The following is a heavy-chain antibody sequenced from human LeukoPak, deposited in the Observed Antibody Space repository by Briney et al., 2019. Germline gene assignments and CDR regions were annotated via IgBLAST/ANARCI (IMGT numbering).Heavy chain of an antibody. CDR2: ISGDGGST. Sequence: GGSLRLSCAASGFTFDDYAMHWVRQAPGKGLECVSLISGDGGSTYYADSVKGRFTISRDSSKNSLYLQMNSLRTDDIALYYCTKDHSGYAGDYFDYWGQGTLVTVSS. D-gene: IGHD5-12*01. V-gene: IGHV3-43*02. CDR3: TKDHSGYAGDYFDY. J-gene: IGHJ4*02. CDR1: GFTFDDYA.